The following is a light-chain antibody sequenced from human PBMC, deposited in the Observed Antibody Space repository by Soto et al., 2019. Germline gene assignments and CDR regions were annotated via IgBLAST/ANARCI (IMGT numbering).Light chain of an antibody. J-gene: IGLJ1*01. Sequence: QSVLTQPASVSGSPGQSITISCTGTSSDVGGYNYVSWYQQHPGKAPKLMIYDVSNRPSGVSNRFSGSKSVNTASLTISGLQAEDESDYYCSSYTSSSTPFVFGTGTKLTVL. CDR2: DVS. CDR1: SSDVGGYNY. CDR3: SSYTSSSTPFV. V-gene: IGLV2-14*01.